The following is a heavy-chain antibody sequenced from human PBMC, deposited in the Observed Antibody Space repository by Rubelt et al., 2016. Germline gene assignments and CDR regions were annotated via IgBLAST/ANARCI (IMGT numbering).Heavy chain of an antibody. CDR1: GGSFSGYY. D-gene: IGHD2-2*01. Sequence: QVQLQQWGAGLLKPSETLSLTCAVYGGSFSGYYWSWIRQPPGKGLEWIGEINHSGSTNYNPSLKSRVTISVDTSKNQFSLKLSSVTAADTAVYYCARYVGVVPAAIKAKYYFDYWGQGTLVTVSS. J-gene: IGHJ4*02. CDR2: INHSGST. CDR3: ARYVGVVPAAIKAKYYFDY. V-gene: IGHV4-34*01.